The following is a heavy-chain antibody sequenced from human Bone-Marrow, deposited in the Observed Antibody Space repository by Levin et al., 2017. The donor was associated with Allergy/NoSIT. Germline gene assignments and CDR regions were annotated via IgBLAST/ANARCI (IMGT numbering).Heavy chain of an antibody. D-gene: IGHD2-15*01. J-gene: IGHJ4*02. V-gene: IGHV3-21*01. CDR3: VRGGNLIVVVAADEPDS. Sequence: PGGSLRLSCEASGFAFDSYSMNWVRQAPGKGLEWLAAITATSHYIHYADSVRGRFTISRDNAKRSLFLQMSSLTAEDTGVYYCVRGGNLIVVVAADEPDSWGQGTLVTVSS. CDR2: ITATSHYI. CDR1: GFAFDSYS.